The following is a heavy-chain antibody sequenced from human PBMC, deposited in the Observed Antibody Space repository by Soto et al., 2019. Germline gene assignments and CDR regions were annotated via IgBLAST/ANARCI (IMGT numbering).Heavy chain of an antibody. CDR3: ARHVRGTAIHSHYYYGMDG. CDR1: GYSFTSYW. D-gene: IGHD2-21*02. Sequence: GESLKISCKGSGYSFTSYWIGWVRQMPGKGLEWMGIIYPGDSDTRYSPSFQGQVTISADKSISTAYLQWSSLKASDTAMYYCARHVRGTAIHSHYYYGMDGWGQGTTVTFSS. V-gene: IGHV5-51*01. CDR2: IYPGDSDT. J-gene: IGHJ6*02.